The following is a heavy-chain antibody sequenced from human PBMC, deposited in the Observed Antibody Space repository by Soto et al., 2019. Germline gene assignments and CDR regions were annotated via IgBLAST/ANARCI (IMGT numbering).Heavy chain of an antibody. D-gene: IGHD3-10*02. CDR3: AKGKSSNYVSHAFDV. Sequence: LRLSCAASGFTFNIYAMSWVRQAPGKGLEWVSGISGGGGSTHYADSVKGRFTISRDNSKNTLYLQMNSLRGEDTAVYYCAKGKSSNYVSHAFDVWGQGTMVTVSS. V-gene: IGHV3-23*01. CDR2: ISGGGGST. J-gene: IGHJ3*01. CDR1: GFTFNIYA.